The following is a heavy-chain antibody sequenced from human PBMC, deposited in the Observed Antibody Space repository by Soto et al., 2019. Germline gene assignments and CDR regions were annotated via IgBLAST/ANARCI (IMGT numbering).Heavy chain of an antibody. D-gene: IGHD4-17*01. Sequence: QLQLQESGPGLVKPSETLSLTCTVSGGSISSSSYYWGWIRQPPGKGLEWIGSIYYSGSTYYNPSLKSRVTISVDTSKNQLSLKLSSLTAADTAVYYCARHDYGDSIGQRYYFDYWGQGTLVTVSS. V-gene: IGHV4-39*01. CDR1: GGSISSSSYY. CDR3: ARHDYGDSIGQRYYFDY. CDR2: IYYSGST. J-gene: IGHJ4*02.